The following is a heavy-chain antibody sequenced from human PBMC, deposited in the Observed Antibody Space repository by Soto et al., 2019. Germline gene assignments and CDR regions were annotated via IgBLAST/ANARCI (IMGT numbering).Heavy chain of an antibody. CDR3: ASDSSGWYYSDY. V-gene: IGHV4-31*03. CDR2: IYYSGST. CDR1: GGSIGSGGYY. J-gene: IGHJ4*02. D-gene: IGHD6-19*01. Sequence: PSETLSLTCTVSGGSIGSGGYYWSGILQHPGKGLEWIGYIYYSGSTYYNPSLKSRVTISVDTSKNQFSLKLSSVTAADTAVYYCASDSSGWYYSDYWGQGTLVTVSS.